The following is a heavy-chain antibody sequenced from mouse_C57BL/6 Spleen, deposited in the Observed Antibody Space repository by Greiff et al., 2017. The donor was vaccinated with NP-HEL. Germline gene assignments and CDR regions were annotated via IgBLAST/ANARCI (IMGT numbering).Heavy chain of an antibody. Sequence: LQESGAELVRPGTSVKVSCKASGYAFTNYLIEWVKQRPGQGLEWIGVINPGSGGTNYNEKFKGKATLTADKSSSTAYMQLSSLTSEDSAVYFCARGVTTGYYFDYWGQGTTLTVSS. CDR3: ARGVTTGYYFDY. J-gene: IGHJ2*01. V-gene: IGHV1-54*01. CDR2: INPGSGGT. CDR1: GYAFTNYL. D-gene: IGHD2-2*01.